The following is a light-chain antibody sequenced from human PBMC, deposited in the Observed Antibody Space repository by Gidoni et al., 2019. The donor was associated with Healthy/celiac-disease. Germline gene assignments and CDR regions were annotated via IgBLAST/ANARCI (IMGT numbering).Light chain of an antibody. CDR1: QSVLYSSNNKNY. Sequence: DIVMTQSPDSLAVSLGERATINCKSSQSVLYSSNNKNYLAWYQQKPGQHPKLLIYWASTRESGVPDRFSGSGSGTDFTLTISSLQAEDVAVYYCQQYYSTPRLTFGGGTKVEIK. J-gene: IGKJ4*01. V-gene: IGKV4-1*01. CDR3: QQYYSTPRLT. CDR2: WAS.